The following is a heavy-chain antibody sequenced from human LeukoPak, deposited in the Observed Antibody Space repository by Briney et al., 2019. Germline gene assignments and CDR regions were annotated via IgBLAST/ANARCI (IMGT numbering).Heavy chain of an antibody. CDR1: GYTFSSYW. D-gene: IGHD6-13*01. Sequence: GESLKISCKGAGYTFSSYWIGWVRQMPGKGLEWMGIIYPGDSDTRYSPSFQGQVTISADQSISTADLQWSRLKASDTAMYYCARQVVATAGTYDYWGQGTLVTVSS. J-gene: IGHJ4*02. CDR3: ARQVVATAGTYDY. V-gene: IGHV5-51*01. CDR2: IYPGDSDT.